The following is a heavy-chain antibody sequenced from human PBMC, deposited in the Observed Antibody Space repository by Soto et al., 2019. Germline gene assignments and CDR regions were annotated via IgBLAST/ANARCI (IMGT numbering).Heavy chain of an antibody. V-gene: IGHV4-34*01. CDR3: ARARFIRFLEWLPRGYYYGMDV. CDR1: GGSFSGYY. D-gene: IGHD3-3*01. CDR2: INHSGST. J-gene: IGHJ6*02. Sequence: PSETLSLTCAVYGGSFSGYYWSWIRQPPGNGLEWIGEINHSGSTNYNPSLKSRVTISVDTSKNQFSLKLSSVTAADTAVYYCARARFIRFLEWLPRGYYYGMDVWGQGTTVTVS.